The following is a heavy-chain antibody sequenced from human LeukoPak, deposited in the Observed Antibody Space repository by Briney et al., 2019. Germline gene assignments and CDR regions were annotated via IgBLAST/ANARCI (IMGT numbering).Heavy chain of an antibody. CDR3: ARDRDRMVQGVTALFDY. V-gene: IGHV1-18*04. D-gene: IGHD3-10*01. Sequence: GASVKVSRKTSGYTFTTYGISWVRQATGQGLEWMGWISGSNGNTKYAQKVQGRVTMTTDTSTTTAYMEVRSLRSDDTAVYYCARDRDRMVQGVTALFDYWGQGTLVTVSS. CDR1: GYTFTTYG. CDR2: ISGSNGNT. J-gene: IGHJ4*02.